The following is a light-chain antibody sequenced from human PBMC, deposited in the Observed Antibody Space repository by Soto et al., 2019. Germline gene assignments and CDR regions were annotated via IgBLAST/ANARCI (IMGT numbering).Light chain of an antibody. CDR3: QQYYSYPLT. Sequence: AIRMTQSPSSFSASPGDRVTITCRASQVISTYLAWYQQKPGKAPKLLIYGASTLQSGVPSRFSGSGFGTDFTLTISYLQSEDVATYHCQQYYSYPLTFGGGTKVEIK. CDR1: QVISTY. J-gene: IGKJ4*01. V-gene: IGKV1-8*01. CDR2: GAS.